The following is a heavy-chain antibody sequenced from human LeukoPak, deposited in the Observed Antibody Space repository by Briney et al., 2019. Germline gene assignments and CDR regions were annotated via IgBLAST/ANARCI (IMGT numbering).Heavy chain of an antibody. Sequence: GGSLRLSCAASGFTFSSYWMSWVRQAPGKGLEWVSYISSSGSTIYYADSVKGRFTISRDNAKNSLYLQMNSLRAEDTAVYYCARVGATDAFDIWGQGTMVTVSS. CDR1: GFTFSSYW. D-gene: IGHD3-10*01. CDR3: ARVGATDAFDI. CDR2: ISSSGSTI. V-gene: IGHV3-48*04. J-gene: IGHJ3*02.